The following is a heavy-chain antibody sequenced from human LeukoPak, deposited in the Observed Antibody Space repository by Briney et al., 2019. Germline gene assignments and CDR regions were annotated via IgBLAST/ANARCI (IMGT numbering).Heavy chain of an antibody. D-gene: IGHD3-10*01. V-gene: IGHV3-23*01. CDR2: ISGSGGST. CDR1: GFTFSSYA. J-gene: IGHJ4*02. Sequence: GGSLRLSCAASGFTFSSYAMSWVRQAPGKGLEWVSAISGSGGSTYYADSVKGRFTISRDNSKSTLYLQMNSLRAEDAAVYYCAKDPLLVRGFDYWGQGTLVTVSS. CDR3: AKDPLLVRGFDY.